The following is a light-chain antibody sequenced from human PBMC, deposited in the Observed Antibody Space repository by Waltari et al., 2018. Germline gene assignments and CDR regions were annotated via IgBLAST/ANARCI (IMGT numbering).Light chain of an antibody. CDR1: QSVFHSSNSKSY. J-gene: IGKJ2*01. Sequence: DIVMTQSPDSLAVSLGERATFNCTSSQSVFHSSNSKSYLALYQQKPGQPPKMIIYWASNRESGVPDRFSGSGSGTDFTLTISSLQAEDVAVYYCQQYFDSLSFGQGTKLEIK. V-gene: IGKV4-1*01. CDR3: QQYFDSLS. CDR2: WAS.